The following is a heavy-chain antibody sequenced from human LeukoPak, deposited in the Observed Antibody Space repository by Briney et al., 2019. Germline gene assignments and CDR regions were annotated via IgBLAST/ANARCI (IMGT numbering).Heavy chain of an antibody. V-gene: IGHV1-69*05. CDR3: ASGGTRAYYYDSSGYSD. CDR1: GGTFSSYA. J-gene: IGHJ4*02. CDR2: IIPIFGTA. Sequence: SVKVSCKASGGTFSSYAISWVRQAPGQGLEWMGGIIPIFGTANYAQKLQGRVTMTTDTSTSTAYMELRSLRSDDTAVYYCASGGTRAYYYDSSGYSDWGQGTLVTVSS. D-gene: IGHD3-22*01.